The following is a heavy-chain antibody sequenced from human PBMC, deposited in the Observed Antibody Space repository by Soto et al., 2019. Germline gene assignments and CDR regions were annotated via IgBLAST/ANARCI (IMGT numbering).Heavy chain of an antibody. V-gene: IGHV3-23*01. D-gene: IGHD6-19*01. J-gene: IGHJ4*02. CDR3: AKGRIEGSEVAGFDY. CDR2: ISGSGGST. CDR1: GFTFSSYA. Sequence: EVQLLESGGSSIQPGGSLRLSCAASGFTFSSYAMSWVRQAPGKGLEWVSIISGSGGSTYNADSVKGRFTISRDNSKKMLYRQRNSLRAENTAVDYCAKGRIEGSEVAGFDYSGQGTLVTVSS.